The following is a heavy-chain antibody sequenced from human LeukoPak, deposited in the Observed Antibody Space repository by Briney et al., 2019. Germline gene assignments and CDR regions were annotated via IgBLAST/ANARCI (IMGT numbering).Heavy chain of an antibody. D-gene: IGHD3-22*01. CDR1: GFTFSSSA. CDR2: IIGSGDNT. Sequence: GSLRLSCAASGFTFSSSAMSWVRQVPGKGLEWVSGIIGSGDNTYYADSVKGRFTISRDNSKNTLYVQVNSLGTEDTAAYYCAKGSYYDSSGSFYFDYWGQGTLVTVSS. J-gene: IGHJ4*02. V-gene: IGHV3-23*01. CDR3: AKGSYYDSSGSFYFDY.